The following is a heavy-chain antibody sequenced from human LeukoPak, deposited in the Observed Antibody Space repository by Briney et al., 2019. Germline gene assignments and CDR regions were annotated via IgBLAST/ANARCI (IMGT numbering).Heavy chain of an antibody. D-gene: IGHD5-12*01. V-gene: IGHV3-7*03. CDR3: ARGFSGYDFYFDY. Sequence: GSLRLSCAASGFTFSSYWMSWVRQAPGKGLEWVANIKQDGSEKYYVDSVKGRFTISRDNAKNSLYLQMNSLRAEDTAVYYCARGFSGYDFYFDYWGQGTLVIVSS. J-gene: IGHJ4*02. CDR1: GFTFSSYW. CDR2: IKQDGSEK.